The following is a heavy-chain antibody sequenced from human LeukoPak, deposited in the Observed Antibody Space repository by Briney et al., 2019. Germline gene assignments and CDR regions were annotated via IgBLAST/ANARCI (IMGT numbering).Heavy chain of an antibody. J-gene: IGHJ2*01. V-gene: IGHV3-53*01. CDR1: GFIVSTNY. Sequence: RGSLRLSCAASGFIVSTNYMTWVRQAPGKGLQWVSFIYSGGTTYYADSVKGRFTISRDNSKNTLYLQMNSLRAEDTAVYYCAGSTLSGPYCYFDLWGRGTLVTVSS. D-gene: IGHD6-19*01. CDR3: AGSTLSGPYCYFDL. CDR2: IYSGGTT.